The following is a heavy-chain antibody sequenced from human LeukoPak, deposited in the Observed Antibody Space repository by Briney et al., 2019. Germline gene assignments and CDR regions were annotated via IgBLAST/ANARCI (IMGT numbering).Heavy chain of an antibody. V-gene: IGHV1-18*01. CDR2: I. CDR3: TRGSSWAYWGDS. Sequence: ASVTVSCKGSGYMFTNYGISWVRQAPGQGLEWMGWIRVTMTTDLSTSTFYMELRSLTSDDTALYYCTRGSSWAYWGDSWGQGTLVTVSS. CDR1: GYMFTNYG. J-gene: IGHJ5*02. D-gene: IGHD7-27*01.